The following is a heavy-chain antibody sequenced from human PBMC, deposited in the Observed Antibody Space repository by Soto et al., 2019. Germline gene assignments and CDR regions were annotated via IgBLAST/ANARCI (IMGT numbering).Heavy chain of an antibody. CDR1: GDSISSSSHY. Sequence: QLQLQESGPGLVKPSETLSLTCTVSGDSISSSSHYWGWIRQPPGKGLEWIGTIYYSGGTYYNPSLKSRVTMSMDTSKNQFSLKLSSVTAADTAVYFCARHPPPMVRGVGVDYWGQGTLVTVSS. CDR3: ARHPPPMVRGVGVDY. D-gene: IGHD3-10*01. J-gene: IGHJ4*02. CDR2: IYYSGGT. V-gene: IGHV4-39*01.